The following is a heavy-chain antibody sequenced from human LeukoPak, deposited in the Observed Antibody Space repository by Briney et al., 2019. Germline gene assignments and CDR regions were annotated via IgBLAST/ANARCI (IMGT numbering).Heavy chain of an antibody. CDR3: ARDRGYDILTGYYEY. D-gene: IGHD3-9*01. J-gene: IGHJ4*02. CDR1: GFTFSSYA. V-gene: IGHV3-23*01. Sequence: GGSLRLSCAASGFTFSSYAMSWVRQAPGKGLKWVSVISGSGGSTYYADSVKGRFTISRDNSKNTLYLQMNSLRAEDTAVYYCARDRGYDILTGYYEYWGQGTLVTVSS. CDR2: ISGSGGST.